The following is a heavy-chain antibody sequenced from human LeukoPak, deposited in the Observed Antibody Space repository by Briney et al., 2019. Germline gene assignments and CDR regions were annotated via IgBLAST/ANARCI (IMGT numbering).Heavy chain of an antibody. D-gene: IGHD6-13*01. CDR2: IYLSGST. V-gene: IGHV4-30-4*01. Sequence: PSQTLSLTCTVSGGSISSGDYYWNWVRQPPGKGLEWIGEIYLSGSTNYNPSLKSRVTISVDKSKNQFSLKLSSVTAADTAVYYCARAGIAAAGPLGYWGQGTLVTVSS. CDR3: ARAGIAAAGPLGY. CDR1: GGSISSGDYY. J-gene: IGHJ4*02.